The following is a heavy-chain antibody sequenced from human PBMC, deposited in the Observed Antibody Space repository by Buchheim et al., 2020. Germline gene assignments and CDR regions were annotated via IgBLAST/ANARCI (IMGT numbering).Heavy chain of an antibody. J-gene: IGHJ6*02. CDR2: MNPNSGNT. CDR1: GYTFTSYD. CDR3: ARGPTYYDILTGYFIYYYYGMDV. Sequence: QVQLVQSGAEVKKPGASVKVSCKASGYTFTSYDINWVRQATGQGLEWMGWMNPNSGNTGYAQKFQGRVTMTRNTSISTAYMGLSSLRSEDTAVYYCARGPTYYDILTGYFIYYYYGMDVWGQGTT. D-gene: IGHD3-9*01. V-gene: IGHV1-8*01.